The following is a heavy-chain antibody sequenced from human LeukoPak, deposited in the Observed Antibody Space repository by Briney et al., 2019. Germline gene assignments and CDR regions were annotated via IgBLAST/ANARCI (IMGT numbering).Heavy chain of an antibody. CDR3: AVEMATITSRVDY. J-gene: IGHJ4*02. V-gene: IGHV1-18*04. Sequence: EASVKVSCKASGYTFTGYYMHWVRQAPGQGLEWMGWINPNSGNTNYAQKLQGRVTMTTDTSTSTAYMELRSLRSDDTAVYYCAVEMATITSRVDYWDQGTLVTVSS. CDR1: GYTFTGYY. D-gene: IGHD5-24*01. CDR2: INPNSGNT.